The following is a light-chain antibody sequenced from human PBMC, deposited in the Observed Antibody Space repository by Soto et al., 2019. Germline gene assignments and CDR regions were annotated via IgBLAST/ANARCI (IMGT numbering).Light chain of an antibody. Sequence: QSVLTQPASVSGSPGQSITISCTGTSSDVGGYNYVSWYQQHPGKAPKLMIYDVSNRPSGVSNRFSGSKSGNPASLTISGLQAEEEADYYGSSYTSGRTPPYVWGTGTRVPVL. CDR1: SSDVGGYNY. CDR2: DVS. V-gene: IGLV2-14*01. J-gene: IGLJ1*01. CDR3: SSYTSGRTPPYV.